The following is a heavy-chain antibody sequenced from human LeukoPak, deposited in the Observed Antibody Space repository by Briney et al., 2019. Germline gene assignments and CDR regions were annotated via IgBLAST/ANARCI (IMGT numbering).Heavy chain of an antibody. CDR2: MNPNSGNT. Sequence: ASVKVSCKASEYTFTSYDINWVRQATGQGLEWMGWMNPNSGNTVYAQKFQGRVTMTRDASISTAYMELSSLRSEDTAMYYCARKNYCSGGSCYSRGWFDPWGQGTLVTVSS. CDR3: ARKNYCSGGSCYSRGWFDP. CDR1: EYTFTSYD. V-gene: IGHV1-8*01. D-gene: IGHD2-15*01. J-gene: IGHJ5*02.